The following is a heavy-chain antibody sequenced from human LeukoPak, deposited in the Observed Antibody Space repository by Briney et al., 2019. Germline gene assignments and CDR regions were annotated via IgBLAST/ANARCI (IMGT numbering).Heavy chain of an antibody. J-gene: IGHJ6*03. CDR2: VRYDGSNK. V-gene: IGHV3-30*02. CDR1: GFTFSSYG. D-gene: IGHD6-19*01. CDR3: SKDGYNCGWNLGYYYHMDD. Sequence: GGSLRLSCAASGFTFSSYGMHWIRQAPGTGLELVSFVRYDGSNKYYADSVKGRFTISRDNSKTTLYLQMNSLNAEDTAVYYFSKDGYNCGWNLGYYYHMDDWGKGTTVTISS.